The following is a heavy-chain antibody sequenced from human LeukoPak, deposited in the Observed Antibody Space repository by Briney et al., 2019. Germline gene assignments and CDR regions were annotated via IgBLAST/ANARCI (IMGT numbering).Heavy chain of an antibody. V-gene: IGHV3-66*02. Sequence: GGSLRLSCAASGFTVSSNYMSWVRQAPGKGLEWVSVIYSGGSTYYADSVKGRFTISRDNSKNTLYLQMNSLRAEDTAVYYCAGAYGSGSYSAFDIWGQGTMVTVSS. CDR3: AGAYGSGSYSAFDI. J-gene: IGHJ3*02. CDR2: IYSGGST. D-gene: IGHD3-10*01. CDR1: GFTVSSNY.